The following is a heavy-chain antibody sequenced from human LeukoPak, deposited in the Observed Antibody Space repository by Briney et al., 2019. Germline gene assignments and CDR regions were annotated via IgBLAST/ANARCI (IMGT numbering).Heavy chain of an antibody. Sequence: SETLSLTCTVSGGSISSSSYYWGWIRQPPGKGLEWIGSIYYSGSTYYNPSLKSRVTISVDTSKNQFSLKLSSVTAADTAVYYCARRPYYYGSGWTDYWGQGTLVTVSS. J-gene: IGHJ4*02. V-gene: IGHV4-39*01. CDR3: ARRPYYYGSGWTDY. CDR2: IYYSGST. CDR1: GGSISSSSYY. D-gene: IGHD3-10*01.